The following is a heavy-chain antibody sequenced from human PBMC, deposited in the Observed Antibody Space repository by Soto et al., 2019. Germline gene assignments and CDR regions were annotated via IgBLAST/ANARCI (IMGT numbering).Heavy chain of an antibody. V-gene: IGHV1-2*02. CDR1: GDSFNDYY. J-gene: IGHJ4*02. CDR2: INPYSGDT. Sequence: GASVKVSCKSSGDSFNDYYIHWVRQAPGQGFEWMGWINPYSGDTNYAQKLQGRVSMTTDTSTSTAYMELRRLGSDDTAVYYCARDTDIWFGVVDYWGQGTLVTVSS. D-gene: IGHD3-10*01. CDR3: ARDTDIWFGVVDY.